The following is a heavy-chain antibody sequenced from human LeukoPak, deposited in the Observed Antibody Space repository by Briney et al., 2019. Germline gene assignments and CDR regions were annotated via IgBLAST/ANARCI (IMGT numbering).Heavy chain of an antibody. CDR3: ARGFMYYDILTGYSRHGMDV. V-gene: IGHV4-34*01. D-gene: IGHD3-9*01. Sequence: SETLSLTCAVYGGSFSGYYWSWIRQPPGKGLEWIGEINHSGSTNYNPSLKSRVTISVDTSKNQFSLTLSSVTAADTAVYYCARGFMYYDILTGYSRHGMDVWGQGTTVTVSS. CDR2: INHSGST. J-gene: IGHJ6*02. CDR1: GGSFSGYY.